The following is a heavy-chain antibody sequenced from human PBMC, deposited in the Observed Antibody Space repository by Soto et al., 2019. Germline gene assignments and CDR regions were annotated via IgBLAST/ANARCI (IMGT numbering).Heavy chain of an antibody. Sequence: PGESLKISCKGSGYNFACYWIAWVRQMPGKGLELMGIIYPSDSDTRYRPSFQGQVTISADKSISSAYLQWSSLRASDTAMYYCARGGVSTRTFDYWGQGTPVTAPQ. D-gene: IGHD3-3*01. J-gene: IGHJ4*02. CDR1: GYNFACYW. V-gene: IGHV5-51*01. CDR2: IYPSDSDT. CDR3: ARGGVSTRTFDY.